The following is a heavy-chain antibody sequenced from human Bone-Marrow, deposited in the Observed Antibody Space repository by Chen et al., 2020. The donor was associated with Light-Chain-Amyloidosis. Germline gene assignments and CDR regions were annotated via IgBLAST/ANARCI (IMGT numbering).Heavy chain of an antibody. J-gene: IGHJ4*02. D-gene: IGHD1-26*01. V-gene: IGHV3-23*01. CDR3: AKVWYASGTYFEN. CDR1: GFTFNTYA. CDR2: ISSGGGST. Sequence: LESGGGLIQPGGSLRLSCAASGFTFNTYALSWVRQAQGKGLGWVSAISSGGGSTYYADSVNGRFTISRDNSRNTLYLQMNSLRVEDTAVYYCAKVWYASGTYFENWGQGTLVTVSS.